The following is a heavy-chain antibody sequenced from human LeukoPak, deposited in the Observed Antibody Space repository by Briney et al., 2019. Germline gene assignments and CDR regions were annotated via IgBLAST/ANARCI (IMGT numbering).Heavy chain of an antibody. D-gene: IGHD4-17*01. CDR1: GGSISSGGYY. J-gene: IGHJ3*02. Sequence: PSQTLSLTCTVSGGSISSGGYYWSWIRQHPGKGLEWIGYIYYSGSTYYNPSLKSRVTISVDTSKNQFSLKLSSVTAADTAVYYCARDREGVQGHTPDYGDDAFDIWGQGTMVTVSS. CDR3: ARDREGVQGHTPDYGDDAFDI. V-gene: IGHV4-31*03. CDR2: IYYSGST.